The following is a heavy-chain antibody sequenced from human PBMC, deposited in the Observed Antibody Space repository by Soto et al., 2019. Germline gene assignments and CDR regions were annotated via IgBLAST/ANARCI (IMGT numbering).Heavy chain of an antibody. J-gene: IGHJ4*02. V-gene: IGHV3-21*01. CDR2: ISSSSSYI. CDR3: ARVVFPVSHTVKIPIDY. CDR1: GFTFSSYS. Sequence: NPGGSLRLSCAASGFTFSSYSMNWVRQAPGKGLEWVSSISSSSSYIYYADSVKGRFTISRDNAKNSLYLQMNSLRAEDTAVYYCARVVFPVSHTVKIPIDYWGQGTLVTVSS. D-gene: IGHD4-4*01.